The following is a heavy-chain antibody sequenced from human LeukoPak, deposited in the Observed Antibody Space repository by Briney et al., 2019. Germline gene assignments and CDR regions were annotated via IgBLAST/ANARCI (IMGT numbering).Heavy chain of an antibody. Sequence: SETLSLTCTVSGGSISSSSYYWGWIRQPPGKGLEWIGIIYYSESTYYNPSLRSRVTLSLDTSKNQFSLKLSSVTAADTAVDYCARMCYYDSSGRCRGAFDFWGQGTMVTVSS. CDR3: ARMCYYDSSGRCRGAFDF. CDR1: GGSISSSSYY. V-gene: IGHV4-39*07. J-gene: IGHJ3*01. D-gene: IGHD3-22*01. CDR2: IYYSEST.